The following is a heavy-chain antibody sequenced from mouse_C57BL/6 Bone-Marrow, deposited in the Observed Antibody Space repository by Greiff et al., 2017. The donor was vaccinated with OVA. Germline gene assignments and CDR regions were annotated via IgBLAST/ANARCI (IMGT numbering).Heavy chain of an antibody. Sequence: EVQGVESGGGLVQPGGSLKLSCAASGFTFSDYGMAWVRQAPRKGPEWVAFISNLAYSIYYADTVTGRFTISRENAKNTLYLEMSSLRSEDTAMYYCARTYYYGSSPLAYWGQGTLVTVSA. CDR1: GFTFSDYG. CDR3: ARTYYYGSSPLAY. CDR2: ISNLAYSI. D-gene: IGHD1-1*01. V-gene: IGHV5-15*01. J-gene: IGHJ3*01.